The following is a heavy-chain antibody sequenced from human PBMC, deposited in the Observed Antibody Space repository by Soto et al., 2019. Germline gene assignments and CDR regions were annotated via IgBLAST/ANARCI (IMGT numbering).Heavy chain of an antibody. D-gene: IGHD5-12*01. Sequence: ASVKVSCKASGYTFTSYGISWLRQAPGQGLEWMGWISAYNGNTNYAQKPQGRVTMTTDTSTSTAYMELRSLRSDDTAVYYCARDLFVYSGYHYYYCYGMDVWGQGTTVTVSS. J-gene: IGHJ6*02. CDR1: GYTFTSYG. CDR3: ARDLFVYSGYHYYYCYGMDV. V-gene: IGHV1-18*01. CDR2: ISAYNGNT.